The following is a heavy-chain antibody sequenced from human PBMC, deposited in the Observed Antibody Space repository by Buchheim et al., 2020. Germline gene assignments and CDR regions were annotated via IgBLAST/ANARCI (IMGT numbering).Heavy chain of an antibody. J-gene: IGHJ5*02. CDR1: GGSISSYY. D-gene: IGHD1-26*01. CDR3: ARSIVGAIYDP. V-gene: IGHV4-59*01. CDR2: IYYSGST. Sequence: QVQLQESGPGLVKPSETLSLTCTVSGGSISSYYWSWIRQPPGKGLEWIGYIYYSGSTNYNPSLKSRVTISVDTSKNQFSLKLSSVTAADTAVYYCARSIVGAIYDPWGQGIL.